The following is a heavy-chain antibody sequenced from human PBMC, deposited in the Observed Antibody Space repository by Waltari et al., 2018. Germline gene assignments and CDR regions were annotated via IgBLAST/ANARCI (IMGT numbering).Heavy chain of an antibody. CDR1: GGSISSYY. J-gene: IGHJ6*02. Sequence: QVQLQESGPGLVKPSETLSLTCTVSGGSISSYYWSWIRQPPGKGLEWIGYIYYSGSTNYNPSLKSRVTISVDTSKNQFSLKLSSVTAADTAVYYCARINYYDCWSDESDYYYYYGMDVWGQGTTVTVSS. CDR3: ARINYYDCWSDESDYYYYYGMDV. V-gene: IGHV4-59*01. CDR2: IYYSGST. D-gene: IGHD3-3*01.